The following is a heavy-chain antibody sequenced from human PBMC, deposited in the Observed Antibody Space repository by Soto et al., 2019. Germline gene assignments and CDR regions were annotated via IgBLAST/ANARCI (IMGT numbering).Heavy chain of an antibody. D-gene: IGHD3-9*01. CDR3: ARDWVPYYFDY. V-gene: IGHV4-39*01. Sequence: SETLSLTCTVSGGSISSSSYYWGWIRQPPGKGLEWIGSIYYSGITYYNPSLKSRVTISVDTSKNQFSLKLSSVTAADTAVYYCARDWVPYYFDYWGQGTLVTVS. CDR1: GGSISSSSYY. CDR2: IYYSGIT. J-gene: IGHJ4*02.